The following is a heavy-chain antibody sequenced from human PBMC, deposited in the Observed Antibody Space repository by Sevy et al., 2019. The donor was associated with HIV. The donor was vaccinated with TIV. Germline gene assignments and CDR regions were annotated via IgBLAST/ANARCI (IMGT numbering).Heavy chain of an antibody. CDR2: ISYDATNK. J-gene: IGHJ1*01. D-gene: IGHD1-1*01. CDR1: GFTFNRYS. CDR3: ALERLSSDVAEYIQN. Sequence: GGSLRLSCAASGFTFNRYSMHWVRQAPGKGLEWVATISYDATNKHYPDSVKGRFTISRGNFQNSLFLQMDSLRPEDTTVYYCALERLSSDVAEYIQNWGQGTLVTVSS. V-gene: IGHV3-30-3*01.